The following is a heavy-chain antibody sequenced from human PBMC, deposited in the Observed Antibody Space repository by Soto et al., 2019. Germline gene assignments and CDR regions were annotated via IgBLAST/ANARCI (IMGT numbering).Heavy chain of an antibody. CDR3: ATDGSGWSSRAFDY. CDR2: ISYSGST. V-gene: IGHV4-61*01. CDR1: GASVSSDSYY. D-gene: IGHD6-13*01. J-gene: IGHJ4*02. Sequence: QVQLQESGPGLVKPSETLSLTCTVSGASVSSDSYYWTWVRQPPGKGLEWIGYISYSGSTNYSPSPKGRVTISMDPSRNPFSPKLDSVTAADTAIYHCATDGSGWSSRAFDYWGQGPLVTVSS.